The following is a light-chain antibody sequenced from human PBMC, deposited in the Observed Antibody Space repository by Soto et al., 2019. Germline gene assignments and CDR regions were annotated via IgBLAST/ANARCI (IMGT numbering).Light chain of an antibody. CDR1: QSISNY. Sequence: DIQMTQSPSSLSASVGDRVTIACRASQSISNYVNWYQQKPGKAPKFLIYAASSLQSGVPSRFSGSGSGTDFTLTISSLQPEDFATYYCQKSYSTPRTFGQGTKV. CDR3: QKSYSTPRT. V-gene: IGKV1-39*01. J-gene: IGKJ1*01. CDR2: AAS.